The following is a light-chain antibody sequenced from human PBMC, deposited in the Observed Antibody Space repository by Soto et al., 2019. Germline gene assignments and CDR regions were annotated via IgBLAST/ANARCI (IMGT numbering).Light chain of an antibody. Sequence: EIVKTQSPVTRSVSPGERATLFCRASQSVSSSYLAWYQQKPGQAPRLLIYGASSRATGIPDRFSGSGSGTDFTFTISSLQPEDIATYYCQLYDNLFGQGARLEIK. CDR1: QSVSSSY. J-gene: IGKJ5*01. CDR2: GAS. CDR3: QLYDNL. V-gene: IGKV3-20*01.